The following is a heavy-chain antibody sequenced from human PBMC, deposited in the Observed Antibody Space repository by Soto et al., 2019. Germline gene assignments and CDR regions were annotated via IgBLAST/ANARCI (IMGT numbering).Heavy chain of an antibody. D-gene: IGHD6-13*01. V-gene: IGHV3-64D*08. CDR2: ISSNGGST. CDR3: VKFGRGIAAPGFDP. Sequence: GGSLRLSCSASGLTLSSYAMHWVRQAPGKGLEYVSAISSNGGSTYYADSEKGRFTISRDNSKNTLYLQMRSLRAEDTAVYYCVKFGRGIAAPGFDPWGHGTLVTVSS. J-gene: IGHJ5*02. CDR1: GLTLSSYA.